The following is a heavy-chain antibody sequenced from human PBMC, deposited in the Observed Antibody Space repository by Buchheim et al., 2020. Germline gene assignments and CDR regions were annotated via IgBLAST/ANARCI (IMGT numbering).Heavy chain of an antibody. Sequence: QVRLVESGGGVVQPGTSLRLSCATSGFMFSNYAMHWVRQAPGKGLEWVAVTWYDGDSKYYGDSVKGRFTISRDNSKNTLYLQMNSLRAEDTAVYYCARHGMDVWDQGTT. CDR1: GFMFSNYA. CDR2: TWYDGDSK. V-gene: IGHV3-33*01. CDR3: ARHGMDV. J-gene: IGHJ6*02.